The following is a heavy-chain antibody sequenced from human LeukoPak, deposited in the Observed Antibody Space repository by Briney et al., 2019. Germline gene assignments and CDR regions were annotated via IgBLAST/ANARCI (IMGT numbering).Heavy chain of an antibody. Sequence: SETLSLTCTVCGGSISSDYWSWIRQPPGKGLEWSGYISDSGSTNYNPSLTSRGTISVDTSKNQCSLKLSSVTAADTAVYYCARRRSTMIVVVITPPFDYWGQGTLVTVSS. CDR2: ISDSGST. CDR1: GGSISSDY. V-gene: IGHV4-59*12. D-gene: IGHD3-22*01. J-gene: IGHJ4*02. CDR3: ARRRSTMIVVVITPPFDY.